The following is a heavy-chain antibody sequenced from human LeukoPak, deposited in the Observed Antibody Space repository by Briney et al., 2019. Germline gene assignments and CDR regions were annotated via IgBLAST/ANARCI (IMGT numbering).Heavy chain of an antibody. CDR2: ISNSSRYI. J-gene: IGHJ4*02. CDR3: ARDFMIAAVFDY. Sequence: GGSLRLSCAASGFTSSSYSMNCDRQAPEKGLEWVSSISNSSRYIYYRSLGKGRLTISRDNAKNSLYLQMNSQRAVDTAVYYCARDFMIAAVFDYWGQGTLVTVSS. CDR1: GFTSSSYS. V-gene: IGHV3-21*01. D-gene: IGHD6-13*01.